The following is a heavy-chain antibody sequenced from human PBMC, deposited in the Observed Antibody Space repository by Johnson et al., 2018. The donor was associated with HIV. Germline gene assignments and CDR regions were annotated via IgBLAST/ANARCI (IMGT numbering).Heavy chain of an antibody. V-gene: IGHV3-66*02. CDR1: GFTFSSFW. CDR3: ARVRVGAFDI. Sequence: VQLVESGGGLVQPGGSLRLSCAASGFTFSSFWMSWVRQAPGKGLEWVSLIYTGGSPFYADSVKGRFTISRDNSKNALYLQMNSLRAEDTAVYYCARVRVGAFDIWGQGTMVTVSS. J-gene: IGHJ3*02. CDR2: IYTGGSP. D-gene: IGHD1-26*01.